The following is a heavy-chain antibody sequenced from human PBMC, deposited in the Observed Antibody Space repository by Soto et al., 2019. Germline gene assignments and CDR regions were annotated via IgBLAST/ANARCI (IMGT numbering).Heavy chain of an antibody. Sequence: EVQLVESGGGLVKPGGSLRLSFAASGFSFNTYSMNWVRQAPGKGLEWVSSISSSSSHKYYADSVKGRFTISRDNADNSLYLQMNSLRAEDTAVYYCARHYGSTRYFGLWGRGTLVTVSS. CDR3: ARHYGSTRYFGL. CDR2: ISSSSSHK. D-gene: IGHD4-17*01. V-gene: IGHV3-21*01. CDR1: GFSFNTYS. J-gene: IGHJ2*01.